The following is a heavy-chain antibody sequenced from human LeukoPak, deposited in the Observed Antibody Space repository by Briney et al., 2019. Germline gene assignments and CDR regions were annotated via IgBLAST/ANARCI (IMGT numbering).Heavy chain of an antibody. J-gene: IGHJ4*02. V-gene: IGHV5-51*01. Sequence: GESLKISCKGSGYSFTSHWIGRVRQMPGKGLEWMGIIYPGDSDTRYSPSFQGQVTISADKSISTAYLQWSSLKASDTAMYYCAKTWGGYDPAFDYWGEGTLVTVSS. D-gene: IGHD5-12*01. CDR1: GYSFTSHW. CDR2: IYPGDSDT. CDR3: AKTWGGYDPAFDY.